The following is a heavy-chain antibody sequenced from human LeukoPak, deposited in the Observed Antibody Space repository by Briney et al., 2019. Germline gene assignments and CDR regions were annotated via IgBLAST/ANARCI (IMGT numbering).Heavy chain of an antibody. D-gene: IGHD6-19*01. V-gene: IGHV1-2*02. CDR3: TKDSNRGWLSTDC. CDR1: GYTFSHFY. Sequence: ASVRVSCKASGYTFSHFYLHWVRQAPGQGLELMGWIHPNVGGTNYAPKFQGRVSMTRDTSINTAFLDVSGLTSDDTAVYYCTKDSNRGWLSTDCWGQGTLVTVSS. CDR2: IHPNVGGT. J-gene: IGHJ4*02.